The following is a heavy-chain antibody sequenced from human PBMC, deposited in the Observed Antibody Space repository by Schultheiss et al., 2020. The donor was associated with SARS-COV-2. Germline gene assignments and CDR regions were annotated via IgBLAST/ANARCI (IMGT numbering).Heavy chain of an antibody. CDR1: GFTFSSYA. V-gene: IGHV3-30*04. CDR2: ISYDGSNK. J-gene: IGHJ4*02. D-gene: IGHD4-23*01. Sequence: GESLKISCAASGFTFSSYAMHWVRQAPGKGLEWVAVISYDGSNKYYADSVKGRFTISRDNAKNSVYLEMNSLRVDDTAVYYCARRWGGGNSAFDYWGQGILVTVSS. CDR3: ARRWGGGNSAFDY.